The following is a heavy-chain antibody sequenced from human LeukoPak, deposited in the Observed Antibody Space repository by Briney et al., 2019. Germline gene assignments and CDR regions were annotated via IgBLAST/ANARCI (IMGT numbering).Heavy chain of an antibody. CDR2: FSGSGGST. CDR3: AKGRENYDILTGYYRPYNWFDP. J-gene: IGHJ5*02. D-gene: IGHD3-9*01. Sequence: GGSLRLSCAASGFTFSSYAMSWVRQAPGKGLEWVSAFSGSGGSTYYADSVKGRFTISRDNSKNTLYLQMNSLRAEDTAVYYCAKGRENYDILTGYYRPYNWFDPWGQGTLVTVSS. V-gene: IGHV3-23*01. CDR1: GFTFSSYA.